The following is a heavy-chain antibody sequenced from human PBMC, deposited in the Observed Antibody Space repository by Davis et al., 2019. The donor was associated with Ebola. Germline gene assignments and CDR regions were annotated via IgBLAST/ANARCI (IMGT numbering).Heavy chain of an antibody. V-gene: IGHV1-18*01. CDR2: ISADNGNT. CDR1: GATFSSYA. J-gene: IGHJ6*02. Sequence: AASVKVSCKASGATFSSYAISWVRQAPGQGLEWMGWISADNGNTNYAQKLQGRVTMTTDTSTSTAYMEVRSLRSDDTAVYYCARVQYCGGDCFFYYYYGMDVWGQGTTVTVSS. D-gene: IGHD2-21*01. CDR3: ARVQYCGGDCFFYYYYGMDV.